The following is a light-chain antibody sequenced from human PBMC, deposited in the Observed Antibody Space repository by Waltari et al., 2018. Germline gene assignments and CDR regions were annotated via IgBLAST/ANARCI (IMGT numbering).Light chain of an antibody. J-gene: IGKJ3*01. CDR1: QNINNY. V-gene: IGKV1-39*01. Sequence: DIQMTQSPSSLSASVGDRVIISCRASQNINNYLNWYQQKPGKAPKLLIYAASSLQSGVPSSFSGGGSGTYFTLTITTLQPEDFATYYCQQSYSSPITFGPGTKVDVK. CDR3: QQSYSSPIT. CDR2: AAS.